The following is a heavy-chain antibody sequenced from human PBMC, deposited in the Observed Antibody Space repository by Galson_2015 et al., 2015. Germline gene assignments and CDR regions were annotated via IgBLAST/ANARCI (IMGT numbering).Heavy chain of an antibody. J-gene: IGHJ4*02. V-gene: IGHV3-30-3*01. CDR2: ISYDGNNK. CDR1: GFTFSVYA. D-gene: IGHD3-22*01. CDR3: ARGGPELETYYYDRSGYNAPLDY. Sequence: SLRLSCAASGFTFSVYAIHWVRQAPGKGLEWVAVISYDGNNKYYADSVKGRFTISRDNSKNTLYLQMNSLRAEDTAVYYCARGGPELETYYYDRSGYNAPLDYWGQGTLVTVSS.